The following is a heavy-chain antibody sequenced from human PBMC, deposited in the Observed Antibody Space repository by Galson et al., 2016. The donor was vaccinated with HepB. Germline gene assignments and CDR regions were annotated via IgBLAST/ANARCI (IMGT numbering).Heavy chain of an antibody. D-gene: IGHD3-22*01. CDR1: GFMFSKYA. J-gene: IGHJ4*02. Sequence: SLRLSCAVSGFMFSKYAMHWVRQAPGKGPEWLAVISYDGDTQFFAASMKGRLTISRDNPKSTLYLELSNLGPEDTAKYFCARDPYSFESTGFSYFLQHWGQGTLVTVSS. CDR2: ISYDGDTQ. CDR3: ARDPYSFESTGFSYFLQH. V-gene: IGHV3-30*15.